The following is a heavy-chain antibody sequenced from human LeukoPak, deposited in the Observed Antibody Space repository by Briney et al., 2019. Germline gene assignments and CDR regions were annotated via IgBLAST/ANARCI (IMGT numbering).Heavy chain of an antibody. V-gene: IGHV3-66*01. CDR2: IYSGGTT. CDR3: ARGGGHKPACYFDY. Sequence: GGSLRLSCAASGFTVSNNYMSWVRQAPGKGLEWVSVIYSGGTTYYADSVKGRFTVSRDNSKNMLYLQLNSLRADDTAVYYCARGGGHKPACYFDYWGQGTLVTVSS. J-gene: IGHJ4*02. D-gene: IGHD2-15*01. CDR1: GFTVSNNY.